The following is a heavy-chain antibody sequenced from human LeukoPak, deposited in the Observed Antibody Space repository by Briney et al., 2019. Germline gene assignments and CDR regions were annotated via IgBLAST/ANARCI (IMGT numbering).Heavy chain of an antibody. CDR3: AKSSNRIAVAGASPYYYYGMDV. V-gene: IGHV3-30*18. CDR1: GFTFSSYG. Sequence: GGSLRLSCAASGFTFSSYGMHWVRRAPGKGLEWVAVISYDGSNKYYADSVKGRFTISRDNSKNTLYLQMNSLRAEDTAVYYCAKSSNRIAVAGASPYYYYGMDVWGQGTTVTVSS. D-gene: IGHD6-19*01. CDR2: ISYDGSNK. J-gene: IGHJ6*02.